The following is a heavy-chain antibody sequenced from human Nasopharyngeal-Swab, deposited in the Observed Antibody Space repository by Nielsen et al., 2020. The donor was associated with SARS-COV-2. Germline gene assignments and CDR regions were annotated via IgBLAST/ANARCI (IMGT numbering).Heavy chain of an antibody. J-gene: IGHJ3*02. CDR2: INSDGSST. D-gene: IGHD1-7*01. CDR3: ARDHQYNWNYVGAFDI. Sequence: GESLKISCAASGFTFSSYWMHWVRQAPGKGLVWVSRINSDGSSTSYADSVKGRLTISRDNAKNTLYLQMNSLRAEDTAVYYCARDHQYNWNYVGAFDIWGQGTMVTVSS. V-gene: IGHV3-74*01. CDR1: GFTFSSYW.